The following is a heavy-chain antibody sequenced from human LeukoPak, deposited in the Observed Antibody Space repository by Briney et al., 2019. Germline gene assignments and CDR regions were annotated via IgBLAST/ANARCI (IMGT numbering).Heavy chain of an antibody. J-gene: IGHJ6*03. D-gene: IGHD2-15*01. Sequence: GGSLRLSCAASGFTFSSYAMSWVRQAPGKGLEWVSSISSSSSYIYYADSVKGRFTISRDNAKNSLYLQMNSLRAEDTALYHCARATWSSYYYYYMDVWGKGTTVTISS. V-gene: IGHV3-21*04. CDR3: ARATWSSYYYYYMDV. CDR2: ISSSSSYI. CDR1: GFTFSSYA.